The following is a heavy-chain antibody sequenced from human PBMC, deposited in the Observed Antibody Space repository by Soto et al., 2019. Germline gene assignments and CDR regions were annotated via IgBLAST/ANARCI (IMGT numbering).Heavy chain of an antibody. CDR2: IIPMFDTP. V-gene: IGHV1-69*13. D-gene: IGHD2-15*01. J-gene: IGHJ4*02. Sequence: ASVKVSSKASGGAFSSDSFSRVREAPGQGLEWMGGIIPMFDTPIYAQKFQDRVTITADESTSTAYMQLSSLRSGDTAVYYCARSGGLDRDFNYWGQGSLVTVSS. CDR3: ARSGGLDRDFNY. CDR1: GGAFSSDS.